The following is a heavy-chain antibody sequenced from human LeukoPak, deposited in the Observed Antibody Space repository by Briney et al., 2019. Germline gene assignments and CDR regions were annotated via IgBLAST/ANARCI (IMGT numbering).Heavy chain of an antibody. V-gene: IGHV3-21*01. D-gene: IGHD3-22*01. Sequence: PGGSLRLSCAASGFTFSSYSMNWVRQAPGKGLEWVSSISSSSSYIYYADSVKGRFTISRDNAKNSLYLQMNSLRAEDTAVYYCASWLYYDSSGYSGDYWGQGTLVTVSS. CDR1: GFTFSSYS. CDR3: ASWLYYDSSGYSGDY. CDR2: ISSSSSYI. J-gene: IGHJ4*02.